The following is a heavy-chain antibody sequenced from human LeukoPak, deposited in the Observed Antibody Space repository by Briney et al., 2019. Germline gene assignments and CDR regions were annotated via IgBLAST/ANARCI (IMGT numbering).Heavy chain of an antibody. CDR2: ITHGGST. Sequence: SETLSLSCAVYCRFFSGYYWSWIRQPPEKVLEWIGEITHGGSTNYNPSLKSRVTISVDTSNNQFSLKLSSVTAADTTVYYCAREGVHSSGSYFDYWGQGTLVTVSS. V-gene: IGHV4-34*01. CDR1: CRFFSGYY. D-gene: IGHD6-19*01. J-gene: IGHJ4*02. CDR3: AREGVHSSGSYFDY.